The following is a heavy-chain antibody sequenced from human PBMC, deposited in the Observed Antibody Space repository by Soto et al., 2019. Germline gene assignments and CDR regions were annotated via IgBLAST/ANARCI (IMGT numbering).Heavy chain of an antibody. CDR1: GFTFRSYV. D-gene: IGHD3-16*01. Sequence: QVQLVESGGGVVQPGTSLRLSCVGSGFTFRSYVIHWVRQAPGKGLEWVALTSYDGSNKYYVDSVKDRFTISRDNSRNTVDRQMGSLRLEDTALYYCARGGTRGGLDVWGQGTRVSVSS. CDR2: TSYDGSNK. CDR3: ARGGTRGGLDV. J-gene: IGHJ4*02. V-gene: IGHV3-30*19.